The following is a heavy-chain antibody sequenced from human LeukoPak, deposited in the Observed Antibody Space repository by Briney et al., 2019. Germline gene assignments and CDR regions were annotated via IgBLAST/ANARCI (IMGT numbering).Heavy chain of an antibody. D-gene: IGHD3-22*01. CDR1: GGSFSGYY. CDR3: ARRGPYYYDSSGYYLV. V-gene: IGHV4-34*01. Sequence: SETLSLTCAVYGGSFSGYYWSWIRQPPGKGLEWIGEINHSGSTNYNPSLKSRVTISVDTSKNQFSLKLSSVTAADTAVYYCARRGPYYYDSSGYYLVWGQGTLVTVSS. CDR2: INHSGST. J-gene: IGHJ4*02.